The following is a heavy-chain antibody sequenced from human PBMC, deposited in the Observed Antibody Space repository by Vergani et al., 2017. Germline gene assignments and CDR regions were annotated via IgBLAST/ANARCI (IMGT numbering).Heavy chain of an antibody. CDR3: ARHKEQLVPGNYYYYYYMDV. D-gene: IGHD6-13*01. CDR1: GGSIRSTFYY. J-gene: IGHJ6*03. Sequence: QVQLQESDPGLVKPSETLSPTCTVSGGSIRSTFYYWGWIRQPPGKGLEWIGTIYYSGSTYYNPSLKSRVTISVDTSKNQFSLKLNSVTAADTAVYYCARHKEQLVPGNYYYYYYMDVWGKGTTVTVSS. V-gene: IGHV4-39*01. CDR2: IYYSGST.